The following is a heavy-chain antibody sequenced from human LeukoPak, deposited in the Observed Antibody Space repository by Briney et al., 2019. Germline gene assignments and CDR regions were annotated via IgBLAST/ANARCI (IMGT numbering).Heavy chain of an antibody. CDR3: AREERCRKCDNWFDP. V-gene: IGHV1-2*02. CDR2: INPNSGGT. J-gene: IGHJ5*02. CDR1: GYTFTGYY. Sequence: ASVKVSCKASGYTFTGYYMHWVRQAPGQGLEWMGWINPNSGGTNYAQKFQGRVTMTRDTSISTAYMELSRLRSDDTAVYYCAREERCRKCDNWFDPWGQGTLVTVSS. D-gene: IGHD5-24*01.